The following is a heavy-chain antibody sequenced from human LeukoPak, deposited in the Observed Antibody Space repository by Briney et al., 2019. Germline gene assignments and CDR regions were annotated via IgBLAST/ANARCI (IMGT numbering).Heavy chain of an antibody. CDR3: ARDLYYGSGSPGDI. CDR1: GGTLISYA. Sequence: SVKVSCKASGGTLISYAISWVRQAPGQGLEWMGRIIPILGIANYAQKFQGRVTITADKSTSTAYMELSSLRSEDTAVYYCARDLYYGSGSPGDIWGQGTMVTVSS. CDR2: IIPILGIA. D-gene: IGHD3-10*01. J-gene: IGHJ3*02. V-gene: IGHV1-69*04.